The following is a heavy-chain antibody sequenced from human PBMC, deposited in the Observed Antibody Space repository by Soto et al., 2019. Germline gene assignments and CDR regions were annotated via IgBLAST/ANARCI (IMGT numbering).Heavy chain of an antibody. J-gene: IGHJ4*02. V-gene: IGHV4-59*01. CDR3: ARMVRIYGYVWGSYRPYYFDY. Sequence: SETLSLTCTVSGGSISSYYWSWIWQPPGKGLEWIGYIYYSGSTNYNPSLKSRVTISVDTSKNQFSLKLSSVTAADTAVYYCARMVRIYGYVWGSYRPYYFDYSGQGTLVTVSS. D-gene: IGHD3-16*02. CDR1: GGSISSYY. CDR2: IYYSGST.